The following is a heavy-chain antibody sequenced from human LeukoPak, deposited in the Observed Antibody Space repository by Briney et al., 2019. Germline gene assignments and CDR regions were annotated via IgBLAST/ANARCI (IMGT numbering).Heavy chain of an antibody. Sequence: SETLSLTCTVSGGSISSSSYYWGWIRQPPGKGLEWIGSIYYSGSTYYNPSLKSRVTISVDTSKNQFSLKLSSVTAADTAVYYCARSGAARPPYYYYYMDVWGKGTTVTVSS. CDR2: IYYSGST. D-gene: IGHD6-6*01. V-gene: IGHV4-39*01. J-gene: IGHJ6*03. CDR3: ARSGAARPPYYYYYMDV. CDR1: GGSISSSSYY.